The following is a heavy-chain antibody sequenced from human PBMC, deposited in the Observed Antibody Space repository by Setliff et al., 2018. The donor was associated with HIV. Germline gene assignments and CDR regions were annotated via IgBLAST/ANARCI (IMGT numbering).Heavy chain of an antibody. CDR2: FYHSANT. D-gene: IGHD2-15*01. Sequence: SETLSLTCAVSGGSISSSNWWSWVRQPPGKGLEWIGEFYHSANTNYNPSLKSRVTISVDKSKNQFSLKLSSVTAADTALYYCARDHLSTNPGVALDYWGQGALVTVSS. CDR1: GGSISSSNW. J-gene: IGHJ4*02. V-gene: IGHV4-4*02. CDR3: ARDHLSTNPGVALDY.